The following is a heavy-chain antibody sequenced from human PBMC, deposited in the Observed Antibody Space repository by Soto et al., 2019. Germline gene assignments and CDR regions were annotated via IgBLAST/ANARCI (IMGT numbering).Heavy chain of an antibody. CDR3: AKVRDYGDYVRRVGDFDY. CDR2: ISGSGGST. CDR1: GFTFSSYA. D-gene: IGHD4-17*01. V-gene: IGHV3-23*01. J-gene: IGHJ4*02. Sequence: EVQLLESGGGLVQPGGSLRLSCAASGFTFSSYAMSWVRQAAGKGLEWVSAISGSGGSTYYADSVKGRFTISRDNSKNTLYMQMNSLRAQDTAVYYCAKVRDYGDYVRRVGDFDYWGQGTLVTVSS.